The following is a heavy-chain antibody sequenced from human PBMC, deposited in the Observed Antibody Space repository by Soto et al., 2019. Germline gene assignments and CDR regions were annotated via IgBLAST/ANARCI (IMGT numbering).Heavy chain of an antibody. V-gene: IGHV4-34*01. D-gene: IGHD2-15*01. CDR1: GGSFSGYY. CDR3: ARAAPLYCRGVSCYSGMDY. J-gene: IGHJ4*02. CDR2: INHSGST. Sequence: QVQLQQWGAGLLKPSETLYLTCAVYGGSFSGYYWSWIRQPPGKGLEWIGEINHSGSTNYNPSLNDSVTISIDTSKKQFSLELITVTAAATAVYYCARAAPLYCRGVSCYSGMDYWGQGTLVTVSS.